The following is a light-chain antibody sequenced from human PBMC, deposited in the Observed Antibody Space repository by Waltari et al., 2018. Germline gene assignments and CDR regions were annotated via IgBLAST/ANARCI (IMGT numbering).Light chain of an antibody. CDR2: KAS. CDR1: SGSVSTTSY. Sequence: QTVVTQEPSLSVSPGGTVTLTCALSSGSVSTTSYVSWYQQTPGQAPRTLVYKASARSSGVPYRFSGSILGNKAALTITGAQAEDDSDYYCLIYMGSGIWVFGGGTKLT. V-gene: IGLV8-61*01. J-gene: IGLJ3*02. CDR3: LIYMGSGIWV.